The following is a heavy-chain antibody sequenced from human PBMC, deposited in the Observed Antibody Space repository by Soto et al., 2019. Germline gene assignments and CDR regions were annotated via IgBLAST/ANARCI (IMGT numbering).Heavy chain of an antibody. Sequence: PWGSLILSCAAAGFSFNTYWMSWVRQAPGKGLEWVASINPDGFRKYFADSVKCRFTISRDSAENSLYLQMISLRAEDTAVYYCARWESSDWYLGVWGQGTLVTVSS. D-gene: IGHD6-19*01. CDR1: GFSFNTYW. CDR3: ARWESSDWYLGV. J-gene: IGHJ4*02. CDR2: INPDGFRK. V-gene: IGHV3-7*03.